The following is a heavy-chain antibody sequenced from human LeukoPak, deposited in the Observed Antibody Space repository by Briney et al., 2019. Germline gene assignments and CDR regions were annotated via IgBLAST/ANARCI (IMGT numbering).Heavy chain of an antibody. J-gene: IGHJ4*02. D-gene: IGHD6-13*01. CDR3: ARDIGSWDDY. CDR2: ISSSSRTT. CDR1: GFSFSSYS. Sequence: PGGSLRLSCAASGFSFSSYSMNWVRQAPGKGLEWISYISSSSRTTSYLDSVKDRFTISRDNAKNSLYLQMDSLRDEDTAMYYCARDIGSWDDYWGQGTPVTVSS. V-gene: IGHV3-48*02.